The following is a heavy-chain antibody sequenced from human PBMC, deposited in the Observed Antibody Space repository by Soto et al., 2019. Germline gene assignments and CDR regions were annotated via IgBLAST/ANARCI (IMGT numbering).Heavy chain of an antibody. CDR3: ARKGVDIVATIDY. V-gene: IGHV3-21*01. CDR1: GFTFSSYS. D-gene: IGHD5-12*01. Sequence: GSLRLSCAASGFTFSSYSMNWVRQAPGKGLEWVSSISSSSSYIYYADSVKGRFTISRDNAKNSLYLQMNSLRVEDTAVYYCARKGVDIVATIDYWGQGTLVTVSS. CDR2: ISSSSSYI. J-gene: IGHJ4*02.